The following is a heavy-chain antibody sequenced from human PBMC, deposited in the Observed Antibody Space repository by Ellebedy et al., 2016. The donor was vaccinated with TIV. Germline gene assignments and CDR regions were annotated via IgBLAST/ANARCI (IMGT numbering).Heavy chain of an antibody. J-gene: IGHJ6*02. CDR1: GGSFSGYY. V-gene: IGHV4-34*01. CDR2: INHSGST. Sequence: SETLSLXXAVYGGSFSGYYWSWIRQPPGKGLEWIGEINHSGSTNYNPSLKSRVTISVDTSKNQFSLKLSSVTAADTTVYYCAREIFDGMDVWGQGTTVTVSS. CDR3: AREIFDGMDV.